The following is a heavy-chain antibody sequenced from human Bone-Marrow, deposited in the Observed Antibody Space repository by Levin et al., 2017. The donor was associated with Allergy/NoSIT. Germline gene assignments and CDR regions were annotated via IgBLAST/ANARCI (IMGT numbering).Heavy chain of an antibody. V-gene: IGHV4-59*12. CDR1: GDSISNYY. Sequence: GSLRLSCTVSGDSISNYYWSWIRQSPGKGLEWIGYILYSGSTKYNPSFNSRVTISVDTSKTQFSLMLTSVTAADTAVYYCAREEHYGSHSDAFDLWGQGKMVSVSS. CDR3: AREEHYGSHSDAFDL. J-gene: IGHJ3*01. CDR2: ILYSGST. D-gene: IGHD4-23*01.